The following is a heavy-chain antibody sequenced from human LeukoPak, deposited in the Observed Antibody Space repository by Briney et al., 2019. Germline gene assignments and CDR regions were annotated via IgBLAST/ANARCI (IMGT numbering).Heavy chain of an antibody. Sequence: GGSLRLSCAASGFTFSDYYMSWIRQAPGKGLEWVSYISSSGSTIYYADSVKGRFTISRDNAKNSLYLQMNSLRAEDTAVYYCAREGSSSWDWNWFDPWGQGTLVTVSS. CDR1: GFTFSDYY. D-gene: IGHD6-13*01. J-gene: IGHJ5*02. CDR3: AREGSSSWDWNWFDP. V-gene: IGHV3-11*01. CDR2: ISSSGSTI.